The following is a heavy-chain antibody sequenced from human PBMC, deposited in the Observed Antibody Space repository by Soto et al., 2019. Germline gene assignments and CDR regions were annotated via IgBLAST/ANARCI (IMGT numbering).Heavy chain of an antibody. CDR1: GFPFSSYA. CDR2: STGAGGGT. Sequence: GGSLRLSCAASGFPFSSYAISWVRQAPGRGPEWVAASTGAGGGTYNLEAVKGRFTVSRDNSKKTVYLQLDGLRAEDTAVYYCAKGHSDYQGDYNYYGMDVWGQGPTVTVSS. D-gene: IGHD6-25*01. CDR3: AKGHSDYQGDYNYYGMDV. J-gene: IGHJ6*02. V-gene: IGHV3-23*01.